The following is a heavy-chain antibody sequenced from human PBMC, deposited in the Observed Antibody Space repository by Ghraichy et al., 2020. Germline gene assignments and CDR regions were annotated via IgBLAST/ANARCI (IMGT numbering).Heavy chain of an antibody. CDR1: GFSFSYYA. CDR3: ARVLVTQLWVEYYYFYGMDV. V-gene: IGHV3-30*04. CDR2: ILYDGGTK. D-gene: IGHD5-18*01. Sequence: GGSLRLSCATSGFSFSYYAIHWVRQAPGKGLEWVAVILYDGGTKYYADSVKGRFTISRDNSRNTVYLEMNSLRTEDTAVYYCARVLVTQLWVEYYYFYGMDVWGQGTLVAVSS. J-gene: IGHJ6*02.